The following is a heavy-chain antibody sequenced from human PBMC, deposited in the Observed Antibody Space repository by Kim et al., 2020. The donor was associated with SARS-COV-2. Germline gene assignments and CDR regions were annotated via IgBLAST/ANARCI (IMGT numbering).Heavy chain of an antibody. CDR3: ARPKSDSGSYYPFDY. J-gene: IGHJ4*02. Sequence: QKFQGRVTITGDASASTAYMELSSLRSEDTAVYYCARPKSDSGSYYPFDYWGQGTLVTVSS. D-gene: IGHD1-26*01. V-gene: IGHV1-3*01.